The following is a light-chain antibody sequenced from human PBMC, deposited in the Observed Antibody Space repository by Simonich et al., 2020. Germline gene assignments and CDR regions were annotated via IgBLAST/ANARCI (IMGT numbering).Light chain of an antibody. CDR1: SGSIASNY. J-gene: IGLJ3*02. CDR2: EDN. V-gene: IGLV6-57*03. Sequence: NFMLTQPHSVSESPGKTVTISCTRSSGSIASNYVQWYQQRPGSAPTHGIYEDNQRPAGVPVRFSGSIDSSSNSASLTISGLKTEDEADYYCQSYDSSNHWVFGGGTKLTVL. CDR3: QSYDSSNHWV.